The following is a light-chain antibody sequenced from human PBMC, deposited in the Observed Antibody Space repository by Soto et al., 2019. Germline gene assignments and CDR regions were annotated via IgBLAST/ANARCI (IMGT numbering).Light chain of an antibody. CDR1: TSNIGAGYD. CDR2: GNS. J-gene: IGLJ1*01. Sequence: QSVLTQPPSVSGARGQRVTISCTGITSNIGAGYDVNWYQQLPGTAPKLLIYGNSNRPSGVPDRFSGSKSGTSASLAITGLQAEDEADYYCQSYDSSLSGLVFGTGTKVTVL. CDR3: QSYDSSLSGLV. V-gene: IGLV1-40*01.